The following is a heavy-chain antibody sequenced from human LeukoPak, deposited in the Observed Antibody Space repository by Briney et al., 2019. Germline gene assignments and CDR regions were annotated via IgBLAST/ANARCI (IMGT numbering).Heavy chain of an antibody. CDR2: ISTYHGNT. V-gene: IGHV1-18*01. D-gene: IGHD3-22*01. J-gene: IGHJ4*02. Sequence: ASVKISCKASGYTFTTAGIGWVRQAPGQVLEWMGWISTYHGNTNYAQIFQDRVTLTTDTSTSTAYMELRRLRSDDTAVYYCARRPNHYDTSGYDYWGQGTLVTVSS. CDR1: GYTFTTAG. CDR3: ARRPNHYDTSGYDY.